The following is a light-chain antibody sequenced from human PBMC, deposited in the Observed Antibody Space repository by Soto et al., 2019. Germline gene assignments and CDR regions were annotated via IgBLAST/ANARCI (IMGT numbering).Light chain of an antibody. Sequence: EIVLTQSPATLSSFPGDRVTLSCRASRGVNTRLAWYQHRPGQAPRLLIYLTSNRAAGIPARFSGSGSGTDFTLTISDVQPEDFAIYYCHQRQSWPRTFGQGTKVDI. CDR1: RGVNTR. J-gene: IGKJ1*01. CDR3: HQRQSWPRT. V-gene: IGKV3-11*01. CDR2: LTS.